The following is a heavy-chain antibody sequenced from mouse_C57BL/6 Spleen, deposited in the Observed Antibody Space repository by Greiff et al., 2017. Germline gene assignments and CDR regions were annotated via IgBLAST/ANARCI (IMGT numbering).Heavy chain of an antibody. CDR2: INPSNGGT. CDR3: ARPRINYYAMDY. Sequence: QVQLQQPGTELVKPGASVKLSSKASGYTFTSYWMHWVKQRPGQGLEWIGNINPSNGGTNYNEKFKSKATLTVDKSSSTAYMQLSSLTSEDSAVYYCARPRINYYAMDYWGQGTSVTVSS. J-gene: IGHJ4*01. V-gene: IGHV1-53*01. CDR1: GYTFTSYW.